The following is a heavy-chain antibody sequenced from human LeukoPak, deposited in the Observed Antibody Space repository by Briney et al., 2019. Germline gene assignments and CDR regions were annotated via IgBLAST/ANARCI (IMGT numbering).Heavy chain of an antibody. CDR3: ARLNILIATIDYMDV. Sequence: ASVKVSCKASGYTFTGYYMHWLRQAPGQGLEWMGWINPNSGGTNYAQKFQGRVTMTRDTSISTAYMELSRLRSDDTAVYYCARLNILIATIDYMDVWGKGTTVTVSS. V-gene: IGHV1-2*02. D-gene: IGHD3-9*01. CDR1: GYTFTGYY. CDR2: INPNSGGT. J-gene: IGHJ6*03.